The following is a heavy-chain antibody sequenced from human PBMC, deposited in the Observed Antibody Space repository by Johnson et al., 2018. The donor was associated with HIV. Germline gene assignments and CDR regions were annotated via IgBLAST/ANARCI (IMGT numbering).Heavy chain of an antibody. J-gene: IGHJ3*02. CDR2: ISYDGSNK. CDR3: ARAGRSSSGPRAFDI. D-gene: IGHD6-6*01. V-gene: IGHV3-30*19. CDR1: GFTFSSYG. Sequence: QVLLVESGGGVVQPGRSLRLSCAASGFTFSSYGMHWVRQAPGKGLEWVAVISYDGSNKYYADSVKGRFTISRDNSKNTLYLQMNRLRAEDTAVYYCARAGRSSSGPRAFDIWGQGTMVTVSS.